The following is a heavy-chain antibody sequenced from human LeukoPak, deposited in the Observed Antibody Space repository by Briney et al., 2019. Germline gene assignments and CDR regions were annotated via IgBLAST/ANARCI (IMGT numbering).Heavy chain of an antibody. CDR3: ARTGRLRFTGGFDI. D-gene: IGHD4-17*01. CDR1: GYTFAGYY. J-gene: IGHJ3*02. V-gene: IGHV1-2*02. Sequence: ASVKVSCKASGYTFAGYYMHWVRQAPGQGLEWMGWINPNSGGTNYAQKFQGRVTMTRDTSISTAYMELSRLRSDDTAVYYCARTGRLRFTGGFDIWGQGTMVTVSS. CDR2: INPNSGGT.